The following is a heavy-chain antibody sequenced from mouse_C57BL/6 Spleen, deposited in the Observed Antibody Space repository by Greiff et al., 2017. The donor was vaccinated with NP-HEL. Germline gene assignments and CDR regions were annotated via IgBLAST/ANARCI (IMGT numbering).Heavy chain of an antibody. CDR3: GRRGEGFDY. V-gene: IGHV1-55*01. CDR2: IYPGSGGT. J-gene: IGHJ2*01. CDR1: GYTFNSYW. Sequence: QVHVKQPGAELVKPGASVKMSCKASGYTFNSYWIPWVKQRPGQGLEWIGDIYPGSGGTNYNEKFKSKATLTVDTSSSTAYMQLSSLKSEDSEVYCCGRRGEGFDYWGQGTTLTVSS.